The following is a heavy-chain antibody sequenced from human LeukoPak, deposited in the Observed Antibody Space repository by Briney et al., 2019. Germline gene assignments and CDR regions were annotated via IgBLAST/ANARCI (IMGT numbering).Heavy chain of an antibody. J-gene: IGHJ3*01. Sequence: GGSLRLSCAASGFTFSRYVMSLVRQAPGKGLEWVAIISIDGSERYYADSVKGRLTVSRDNSKNTLFLEVNGLRPEDTGVYFCVRGAFDVWGQGTMVTVSS. V-gene: IGHV3-30*04. CDR2: ISIDGSER. CDR1: GFTFSRYV. CDR3: VRGAFDV.